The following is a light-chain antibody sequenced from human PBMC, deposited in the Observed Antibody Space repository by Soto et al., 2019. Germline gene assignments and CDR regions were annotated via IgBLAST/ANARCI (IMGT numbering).Light chain of an antibody. CDR3: QQFNNWPPST. Sequence: MMTQSPATLSVSPGERATLSCRASQNLRSSLAWYQQKPGQAPRLLIYGASTRATGIPARFSGSGSGTEFTLTISSLQSEDFGVYYCQQFNNWPPSTFGQGTKVDIK. CDR1: QNLRSS. V-gene: IGKV3-15*01. CDR2: GAS. J-gene: IGKJ1*01.